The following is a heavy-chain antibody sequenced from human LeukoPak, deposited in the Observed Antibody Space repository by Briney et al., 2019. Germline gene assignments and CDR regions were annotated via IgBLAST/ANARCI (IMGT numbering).Heavy chain of an antibody. CDR3: ARAIQLWRWFDY. J-gene: IGHJ4*02. CDR1: GGSISSYY. Sequence: SETLSLTCTVSGGSISSYYWSWIRQPPGKGLEWIGYIYYSGSTYYNPSLKSRVTISVDTSKNQFSLKLSSVTAADTAVYYCARAIQLWRWFDYWGQGTLVTVSS. CDR2: IYYSGST. D-gene: IGHD5-18*01. V-gene: IGHV4-59*08.